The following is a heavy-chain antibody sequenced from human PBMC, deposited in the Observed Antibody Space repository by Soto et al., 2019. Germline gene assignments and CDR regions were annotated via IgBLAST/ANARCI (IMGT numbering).Heavy chain of an antibody. CDR1: CGSISSGGYS. V-gene: IGHV4-30-2*01. J-gene: IGHJ5*02. CDR3: ARVPDR. Sequence: PSETLCLTCAVSCGSISSGGYSWSWIRKPPGKGLEWIGYIYHSGSTYYNPSLKSRVTISVDRSKNQFSLKLSSVTAADTAVYYCARVPDRWGQGTLVTVSS. CDR2: IYHSGST. D-gene: IGHD2-2*01.